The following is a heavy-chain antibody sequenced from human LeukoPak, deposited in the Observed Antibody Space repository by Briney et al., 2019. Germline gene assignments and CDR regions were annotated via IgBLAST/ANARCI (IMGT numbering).Heavy chain of an antibody. V-gene: IGHV4-61*01. CDR1: GGSVSSGNYY. CDR3: ARGYCGGGTCYRSYFQH. CDR2: IYYSGST. D-gene: IGHD2-15*01. J-gene: IGHJ1*01. Sequence: SETLYLTCTVSGGSVSSGNYYWSWIRQPPGKGLEWIGYIYYSGSTNYSPSLKSRVTISIDTSKNQFSLKLSSVTAADTAVYYCARGYCGGGTCYRSYFQHWGQGALVTVSS.